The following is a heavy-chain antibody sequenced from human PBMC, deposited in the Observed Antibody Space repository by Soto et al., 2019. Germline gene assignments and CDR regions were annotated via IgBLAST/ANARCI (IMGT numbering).Heavy chain of an antibody. J-gene: IGHJ3*02. V-gene: IGHV3-13*01. D-gene: IGHD3-10*01. CDR3: ARGFYYGSGSSFFDI. CDR2: IGTAGDT. CDR1: GFTFSSYY. Sequence: PGGSLRLSCAASGFTFSSYYMHWVRQATGKGLEWVSAIGTAGDTYYPGSVKGRFTISRENAKNSLYLQMNSLRAGDTAVYYCARGFYYGSGSSFFDIWGQGTMVTVSS.